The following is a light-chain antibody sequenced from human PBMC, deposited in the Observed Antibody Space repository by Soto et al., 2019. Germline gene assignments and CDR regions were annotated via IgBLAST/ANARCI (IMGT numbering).Light chain of an antibody. J-gene: IGKJ4*01. V-gene: IGKV3-15*01. CDR1: QSVSSN. CDR2: GAS. Sequence: EILMTQSPATLSVSPGERATLSCRASQSVSSNLAWYQQKPGQAPSILIYGASTRDTGTPARLSGSGSGTEFTLTLSRLQSEDFSVYYCQQYIRWPLTFGGGTKVDIK. CDR3: QQYIRWPLT.